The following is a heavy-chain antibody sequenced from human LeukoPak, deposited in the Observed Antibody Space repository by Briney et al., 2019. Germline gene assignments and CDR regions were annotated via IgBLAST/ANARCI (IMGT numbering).Heavy chain of an antibody. CDR2: IHHDGRI. J-gene: IGHJ4*02. D-gene: IGHD3-16*02. CDR1: GGSIYGIIW. Sequence: SETLSLNCAVSGGSIYGIIWWHWVREPPGKGLEWIGEIHHDGRINHNPALNSRAPLTVDKYKTQFPLSLNSVTAADTAMYYCASARDHLWGNYPDYWGQGTLVTVSS. V-gene: IGHV4-4*02. CDR3: ASARDHLWGNYPDY.